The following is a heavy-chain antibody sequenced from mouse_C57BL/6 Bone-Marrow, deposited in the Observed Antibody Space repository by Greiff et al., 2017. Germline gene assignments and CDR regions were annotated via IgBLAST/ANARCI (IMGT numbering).Heavy chain of an antibody. CDR1: GYTFTDYY. CDR3: ARGYYGSSYWFAY. Sequence: VKLVESGAELVRPGASVKLSCKASGYTFTDYYINWLKQRYGQGLEWIARLYPGSGNTYYNEKCKGKATLTAEKSSSAAYMQLSSLTSEDSAVYFCARGYYGSSYWFAYWGQGTLVTVSA. J-gene: IGHJ3*01. V-gene: IGHV1-76*01. CDR2: LYPGSGNT. D-gene: IGHD1-1*01.